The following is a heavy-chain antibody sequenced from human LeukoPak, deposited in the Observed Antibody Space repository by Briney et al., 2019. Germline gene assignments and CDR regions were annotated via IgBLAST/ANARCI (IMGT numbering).Heavy chain of an antibody. Sequence: PGGSLRLSCAASGFTFSSYGMHWVRQAPGKGLEWVAVIWYDGSNKYYADSVKGRFTISRDNSKNTLFLQMDSLRPEDTAVYYCVTTTVTTSYAFDVWGPGTMVTVSS. J-gene: IGHJ3*01. D-gene: IGHD4-17*01. CDR1: GFTFSSYG. V-gene: IGHV3-33*03. CDR2: IWYDGSNK. CDR3: VTTTVTTSYAFDV.